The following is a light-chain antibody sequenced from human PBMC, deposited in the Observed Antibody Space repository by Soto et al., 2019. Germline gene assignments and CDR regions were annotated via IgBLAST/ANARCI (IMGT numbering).Light chain of an antibody. Sequence: DIQMTQSPSSLSASVGDRVTITCRASQSITNYLSWYQQKPGKAPMVLIYAASSLQSGVPSRFSGSGSGTDFTLTISSLQPEDSATYYCQQSYSTPVTFGQG. CDR3: QQSYSTPVT. J-gene: IGKJ5*01. CDR1: QSITNY. V-gene: IGKV1-39*01. CDR2: AAS.